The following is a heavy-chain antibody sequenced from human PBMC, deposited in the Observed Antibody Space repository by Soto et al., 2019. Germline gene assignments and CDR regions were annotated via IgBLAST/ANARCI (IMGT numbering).Heavy chain of an antibody. D-gene: IGHD3-3*01. J-gene: IGHJ4*02. Sequence: GGSLRLSCAASGFIFSSYAMSWVRQAPGQGLEWVSGISGSGGSIYYRDSVKGRLTISRDNSKNPLYLQLNSLRAEDTAVYYCAKDYDFWSGYYPGRYFDYWGQGTLVTVSS. CDR3: AKDYDFWSGYYPGRYFDY. CDR2: ISGSGGSI. V-gene: IGHV3-23*01. CDR1: GFIFSSYA.